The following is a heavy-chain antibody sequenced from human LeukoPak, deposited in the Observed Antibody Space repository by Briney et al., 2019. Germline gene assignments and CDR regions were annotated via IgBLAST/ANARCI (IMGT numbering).Heavy chain of an antibody. CDR3: ARGDYYDSSGYYIGRFYYYYGMDV. CDR2: TYYRSKWYN. Sequence: SQTLSLTCAISGDSVSSNSAAWNWIRQSPSRGLEWLGRTYYRSKWYNDYAVSVKSRITINPDTSKNQFSLQLNSVTPEDTAVYYCARGDYYDSSGYYIGRFYYYYGMDVWGQGTTVTVSS. J-gene: IGHJ6*02. CDR1: GDSVSSNSAA. V-gene: IGHV6-1*01. D-gene: IGHD3-22*01.